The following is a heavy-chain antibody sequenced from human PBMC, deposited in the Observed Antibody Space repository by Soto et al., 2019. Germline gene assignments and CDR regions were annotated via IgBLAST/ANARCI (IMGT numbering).Heavy chain of an antibody. D-gene: IGHD7-27*01. V-gene: IGHV4-61*01. CDR1: GGSVSSGSYY. CDR3: ARGWGRIFDY. Sequence: SETLSLTCTVSGGSVSSGSYYWSWIRQPPGKGLEWIGYIYYSGSTNYNPSLKGRVTISVDTSKNQFSLKLSSVTAADTAVYYCARGWGRIFDYWGQGTLVTVSS. J-gene: IGHJ4*02. CDR2: IYYSGST.